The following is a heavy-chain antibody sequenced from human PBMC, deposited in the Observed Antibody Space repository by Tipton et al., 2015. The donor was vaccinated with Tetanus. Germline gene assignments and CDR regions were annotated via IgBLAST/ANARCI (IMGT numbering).Heavy chain of an antibody. CDR1: GGSISSGGYY. D-gene: IGHD1-26*01. CDR2: IYNSGST. Sequence: LVKPTQTLSLTCTVSGGSISSGGYYWSWIRQHPGKGLERIGDIYNSGSTYYNPSRKSRVTISVDTSKNQFFLKLNSVTAADTAVYFCARDQARGARGWNYFDYWGQGTQVTVSS. V-gene: IGHV4-31*03. CDR3: ARDQARGARGWNYFDY. J-gene: IGHJ4*02.